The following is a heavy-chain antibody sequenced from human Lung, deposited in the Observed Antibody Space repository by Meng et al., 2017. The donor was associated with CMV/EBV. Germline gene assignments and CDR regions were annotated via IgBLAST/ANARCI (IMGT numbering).Heavy chain of an antibody. Sequence: SXXVSCKASGYTFTAHYFHWVRQAPGQGLEWMGWIHPHRGDTNYAQQFQGRVTLTRDTSINTGYMELTRLTSDDTAVYYCARDNNWGPDYWGQGTLVPVAS. V-gene: IGHV1-2*02. D-gene: IGHD7-27*01. CDR2: IHPHRGDT. J-gene: IGHJ4*02. CDR1: GYTFTAHY. CDR3: ARDNNWGPDY.